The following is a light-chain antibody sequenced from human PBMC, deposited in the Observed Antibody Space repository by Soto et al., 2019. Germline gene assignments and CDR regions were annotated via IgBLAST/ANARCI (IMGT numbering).Light chain of an antibody. CDR1: SSNIGANY. Sequence: QSVLTQPPSVSAAPGQKVTISCSGTSSNIGANYVSWYQQFPGTPPTLLIYETSQRPSGIPDRFSASKSGTSGTLDITGLQTGDEADYCCATWDSSLRVVVFGGGTQLTVL. CDR3: ATWDSSLRVVV. V-gene: IGLV1-51*02. J-gene: IGLJ2*01. CDR2: ETS.